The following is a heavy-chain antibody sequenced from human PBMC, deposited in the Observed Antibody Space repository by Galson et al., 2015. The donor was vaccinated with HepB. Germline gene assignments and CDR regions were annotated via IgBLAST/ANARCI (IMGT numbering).Heavy chain of an antibody. CDR1: GGPNGSFSGSS. Sequence: LSLTCIVIGGPNGSFSGSSWTWIRQPPGKGLEWIGEINHRGFTTYNVSLESRLTISVDTSKSQLYLKLSSVSGADTAVYYCARLSGSGNYHSLRDNFNRNYLDFWGPGTLVTVSS. CDR2: INHRGFT. D-gene: IGHD6-19*01. CDR3: ARLSGSGNYHSLRDNFNRNYLDF. V-gene: IGHV4-34*01. J-gene: IGHJ4*02.